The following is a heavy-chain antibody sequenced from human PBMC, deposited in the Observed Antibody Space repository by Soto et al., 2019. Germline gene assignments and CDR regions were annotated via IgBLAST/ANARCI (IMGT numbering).Heavy chain of an antibody. CDR3: ASPDVDTAMANDY. CDR2: IYYSGST. J-gene: IGHJ4*02. Sequence: QLQLQESGPGLLKPSETLSLTCTVSGGSISSSSYYWGWIRQPPGKGLEWIGSIYYSGSTYYNPSLKSRVTISVDTSKNQFSLKLSSVTAADTAVYYCASPDVDTAMANDYWGQGTLVTVSS. V-gene: IGHV4-39*01. CDR1: GGSISSSSYY. D-gene: IGHD5-18*01.